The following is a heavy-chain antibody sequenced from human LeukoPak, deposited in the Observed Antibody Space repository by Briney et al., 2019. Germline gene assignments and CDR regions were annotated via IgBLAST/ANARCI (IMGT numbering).Heavy chain of an antibody. V-gene: IGHV4-34*01. CDR1: GASFSGYY. D-gene: IGHD2-2*02. CDR3: ARGVGYCSSTSCYSNWFDP. CDR2: INHSGST. Sequence: SETLSLTCAVYGASFSGYYWSWIRQPPGKGLEWIGEINHSGSTNYNPSLKSRVTISVDTSKNQFSLKLSSVTAADTAVYYCARGVGYCSSTSCYSNWFDPWGQGTLVTVSS. J-gene: IGHJ5*02.